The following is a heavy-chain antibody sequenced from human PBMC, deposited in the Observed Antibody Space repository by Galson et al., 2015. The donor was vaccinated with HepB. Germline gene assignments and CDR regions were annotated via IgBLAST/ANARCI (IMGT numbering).Heavy chain of an antibody. CDR2: INTYNDNT. D-gene: IGHD1-26*01. V-gene: IGHV1-18*01. J-gene: IGHJ3*01. Sequence: SVKVSCKVSGYTFNTYGITWMRQAPGQGLEWMGWINTYNDNTNYAQALQGRITITTDTSTNTAYMELRSLKSDDTALYFCAREPLGGTNYPDAFDVWGQGTMVIVSS. CDR1: GYTFNTYG. CDR3: AREPLGGTNYPDAFDV.